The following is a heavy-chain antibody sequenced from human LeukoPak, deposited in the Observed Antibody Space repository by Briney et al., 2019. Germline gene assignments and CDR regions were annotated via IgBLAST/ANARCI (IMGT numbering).Heavy chain of an antibody. V-gene: IGHV4-34*01. CDR3: ARVAGGGYSYGVVYYYYYMDV. J-gene: IGHJ6*03. Sequence: SETLSLTCAVYGGSFSGYYWSWIRKPPRKGLEWIGEINHSGSTNYNPSLKSRVTISVDASKNQFSLKLSSVTAADTAVYYCARVAGGGYSYGVVYYYYYMDVWGKGTTVTVSS. D-gene: IGHD5-18*01. CDR1: GGSFSGYY. CDR2: INHSGST.